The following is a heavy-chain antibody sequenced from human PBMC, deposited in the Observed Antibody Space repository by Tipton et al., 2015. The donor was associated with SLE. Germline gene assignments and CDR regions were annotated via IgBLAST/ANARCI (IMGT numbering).Heavy chain of an antibody. CDR1: GGSFSGYY. V-gene: IGHV4-34*01. J-gene: IGHJ3*02. Sequence: LRLSCAVYGGSFSGYYWSWIRQPPGKGLEWIGEINHSGSTNYNPSLKSRVTISVDTSKNQFSLKLSSVTAADTAVYYCASGYSYGYDAFDIWGQGTMVTVSS. CDR2: INHSGST. CDR3: ASGYSYGYDAFDI. D-gene: IGHD5-18*01.